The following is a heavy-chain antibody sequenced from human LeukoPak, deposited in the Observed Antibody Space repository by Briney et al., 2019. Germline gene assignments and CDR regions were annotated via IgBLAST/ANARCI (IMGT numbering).Heavy chain of an antibody. Sequence: GESLKISCKGSGYSFSNYWIGWVRQMPGKGLEWVGLILPANSETRYSPSFQGQVTMSADKSISTAYLQWSSLKAADTAMYYCARQYYDILTDPNYFDSWGQGTLVTVSS. CDR1: GYSFSNYW. CDR3: ARQYYDILTDPNYFDS. V-gene: IGHV5-51*01. D-gene: IGHD3-9*01. J-gene: IGHJ4*02. CDR2: ILPANSET.